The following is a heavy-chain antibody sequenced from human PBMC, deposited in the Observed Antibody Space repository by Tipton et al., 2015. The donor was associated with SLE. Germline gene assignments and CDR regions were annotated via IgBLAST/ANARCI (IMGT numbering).Heavy chain of an antibody. D-gene: IGHD3-9*01. CDR1: GFSFTSYY. CDR3: ARHLDYDILTPYGY. Sequence: QLVQSGAEVEKPGESLKISCQGSGFSFTSYYIAWVRQMPGKGLEWLGTIYPGDSDTRYSPSFQGQVTISADKSLSTAYLQWSSLKSSDTAMYYCARHLDYDILTPYGYWGQGTLVTVSS. J-gene: IGHJ4*02. V-gene: IGHV5-51*01. CDR2: IYPGDSDT.